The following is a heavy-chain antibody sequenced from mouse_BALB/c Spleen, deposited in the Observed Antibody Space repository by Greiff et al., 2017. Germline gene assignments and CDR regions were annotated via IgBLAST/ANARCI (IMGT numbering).Heavy chain of an antibody. J-gene: IGHJ2*01. V-gene: IGHV1-4*02. Sequence: VQLQQSAAELARPGASVKMSCKASGYTFTSYTMHWVKQRPGQGLEWIGYINPSSGYTEYNQKFKDKTTLTADKSSSTAYMQLSSLTSEDSAVYYCARMRDYYGAFDYWGQGTTLTVSS. CDR1: GYTFTSYT. D-gene: IGHD1-1*01. CDR2: INPSSGYT. CDR3: ARMRDYYGAFDY.